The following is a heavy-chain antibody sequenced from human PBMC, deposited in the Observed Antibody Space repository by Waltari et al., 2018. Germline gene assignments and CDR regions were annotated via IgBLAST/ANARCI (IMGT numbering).Heavy chain of an antibody. CDR3: AIGYYDFWSGYFFGAFDI. Sequence: QVQLVQSGAEVKKPGASVKVSCKASGYTFTSYDINWVRQATGQGLEWMGWMNPNSGNTGDAQKCQGRVTMTRNTSISTAYMELSSLRSEDTAVYYCAIGYYDFWSGYFFGAFDIWGQGTMVTVSS. CDR1: GYTFTSYD. J-gene: IGHJ3*02. CDR2: MNPNSGNT. V-gene: IGHV1-8*01. D-gene: IGHD3-3*01.